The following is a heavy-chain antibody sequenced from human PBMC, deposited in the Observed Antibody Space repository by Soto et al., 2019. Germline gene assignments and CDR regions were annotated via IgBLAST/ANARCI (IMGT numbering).Heavy chain of an antibody. CDR1: GGTISGYY. V-gene: IGHV4-59*01. Sequence: SETLSLPCTVSGGTISGYYWRWIRQPPGKGLEWIGYIYYSGTTNYNPSLKSRVIMSVDTSKNQFSLKLSSVTAADTALYYCARDSNDSSGYYFAYWGQGNLVTVS. J-gene: IGHJ4*02. CDR2: IYYSGTT. D-gene: IGHD3-22*01. CDR3: ARDSNDSSGYYFAY.